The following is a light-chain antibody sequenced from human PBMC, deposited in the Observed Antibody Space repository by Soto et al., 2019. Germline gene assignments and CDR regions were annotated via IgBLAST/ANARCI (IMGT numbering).Light chain of an antibody. J-gene: IGLJ1*01. CDR2: RNN. CDR3: AAWDDSLSVDV. CDR1: SSNIGSNY. Sequence: QSVLTQPPSASGTPGQRVTISCSGSSSNIGSNYVYWYQQLPGTAPKLLIYRNNQRPSGVPDRFSGCTSGTSASLAISGLRSEDEADFYCAAWDDSLSVDVFGTGTKLTVL. V-gene: IGLV1-47*01.